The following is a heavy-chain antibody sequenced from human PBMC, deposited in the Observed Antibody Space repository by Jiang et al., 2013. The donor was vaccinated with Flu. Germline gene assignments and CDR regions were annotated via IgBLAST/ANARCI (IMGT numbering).Heavy chain of an antibody. CDR1: GYTFTGYY. CDR3: ARAFRWYGDYGTVGWFDP. Sequence: QLVESGAEVKKPGASVKVSCKASGYTFTGYYMHWVRQATGQGLEWMGWMNPNSGNTGYAQKFQGRVTMTRNTSISTAYMELSSLRSEDTAVYYCARAFRWYGDYGTVGWFDPWGQGTLVTVSS. D-gene: IGHD4-17*01. J-gene: IGHJ5*02. V-gene: IGHV1-8*02. CDR2: MNPNSGNT.